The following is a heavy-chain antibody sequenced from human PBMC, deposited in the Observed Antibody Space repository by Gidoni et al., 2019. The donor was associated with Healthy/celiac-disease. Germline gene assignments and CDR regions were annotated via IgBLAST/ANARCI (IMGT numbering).Heavy chain of an antibody. J-gene: IGHJ3*02. CDR1: GFTFSSYG. Sequence: QVQLVESGGGVVQPGRSLRLSCAASGFTFSSYGMHWVRQATGKGLEWVAVISYDGSNKYYADSVKGRFTISRDNSKNTLYLQMNSLRAEDTAVYYCAKAKRGSRDAFDIWGQGTMVTVSS. CDR2: ISYDGSNK. V-gene: IGHV3-30*18. D-gene: IGHD6-13*01. CDR3: AKAKRGSRDAFDI.